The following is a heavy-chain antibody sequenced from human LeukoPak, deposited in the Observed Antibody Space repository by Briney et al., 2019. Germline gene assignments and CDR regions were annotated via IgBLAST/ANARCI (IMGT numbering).Heavy chain of an antibody. CDR1: GFTFSSYW. CDR2: IKQDGSET. V-gene: IGHV3-7*01. Sequence: GGSLRLSCAASGFTFSSYWMTWVRQAPGKGLEGVANIKQDGSETYYVDSVKGRSTISRDNAKNSLYLQMNSLRAGDAAVYYCARVRTWGAVTGPFDYWGQGTLVTVSS. CDR3: ARVRTWGAVTGPFDY. D-gene: IGHD6-19*01. J-gene: IGHJ4*02.